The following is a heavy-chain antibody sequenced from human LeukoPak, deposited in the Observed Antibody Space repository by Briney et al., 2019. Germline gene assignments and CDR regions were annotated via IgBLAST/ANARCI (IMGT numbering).Heavy chain of an antibody. CDR2: IYSGGRT. D-gene: IGHD1-1*01. CDR1: GFTVNNNY. V-gene: IGHV3-53*05. Sequence: GGSLRLSCAASGFTVNNNYMSWVRQAPGKGLEWVSVIYSGGRTYYADSVKGRFTISRDNSKNTLYLQMNSLRAEDTAVYYCASHRGDYATGYFDYWGQGTLVTVSS. J-gene: IGHJ4*02. CDR3: ASHRGDYATGYFDY.